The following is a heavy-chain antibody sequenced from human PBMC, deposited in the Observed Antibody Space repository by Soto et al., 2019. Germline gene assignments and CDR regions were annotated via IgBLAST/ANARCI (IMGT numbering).Heavy chain of an antibody. V-gene: IGHV1-24*01. Sequence: GASVKVSCKASGYTFTGYYMHWVRQAPGQGLEWMGGFDPEDGETIYAQKFQGRVTMTEDTSTDTAYMELSSLRSEDTAAYYCATDLWERGNYYYGMDVWGQGTTVTVSS. J-gene: IGHJ6*02. CDR1: GYTFTGYY. CDR3: ATDLWERGNYYYGMDV. D-gene: IGHD1-26*01. CDR2: FDPEDGET.